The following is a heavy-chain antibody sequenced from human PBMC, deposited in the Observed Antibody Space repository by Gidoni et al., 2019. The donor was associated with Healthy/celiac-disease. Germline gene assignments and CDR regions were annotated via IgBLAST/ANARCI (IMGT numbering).Heavy chain of an antibody. Sequence: EVQLVQSGAEVKKPGESLKISSKGSGYSSTSYWVGWVGQMPGKGLEWLGIIYPGDSDTRYSPSFQGQVTISADKSISTAYLQWSSLKASDTAMYYCARRNYYDSSGYRNDAFDIWGQGTMVTVSS. CDR3: ARRNYYDSSGYRNDAFDI. CDR1: GYSSTSYW. D-gene: IGHD3-22*01. V-gene: IGHV5-51*01. J-gene: IGHJ3*02. CDR2: IYPGDSDT.